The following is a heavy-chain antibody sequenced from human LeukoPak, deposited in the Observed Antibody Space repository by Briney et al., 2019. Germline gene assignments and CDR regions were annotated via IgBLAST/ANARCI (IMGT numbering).Heavy chain of an antibody. D-gene: IGHD2-15*01. Sequence: TSETLSLTFAVYGGSFSGYYWSWIRQPPGKGLEWIGEINHSGSTNYNPSLKSRVTISVDTSKNQFSLKLSSVTAADTAVYYCARDFARYCSGGSCYSGAFDIWGQGTMVTVSS. V-gene: IGHV4-34*01. CDR2: INHSGST. CDR1: GGSFSGYY. CDR3: ARDFARYCSGGSCYSGAFDI. J-gene: IGHJ3*02.